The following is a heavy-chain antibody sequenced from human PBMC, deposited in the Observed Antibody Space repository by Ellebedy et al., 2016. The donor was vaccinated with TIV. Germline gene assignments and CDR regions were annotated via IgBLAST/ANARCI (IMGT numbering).Heavy chain of an antibody. CDR1: GFTFSDHY. V-gene: IGHV3-74*01. Sequence: PGGSLRLSCAASGFTFSDHYMDWVRQVPGEGLVWVSRIGSDGIGTSYADSVKGRFTISRDNAKNTLFLQMNSLRAEDTALYYCARVYCSGATCPAAFDIWGQGTMVTVSS. D-gene: IGHD2-15*01. CDR2: IGSDGIGT. J-gene: IGHJ3*02. CDR3: ARVYCSGATCPAAFDI.